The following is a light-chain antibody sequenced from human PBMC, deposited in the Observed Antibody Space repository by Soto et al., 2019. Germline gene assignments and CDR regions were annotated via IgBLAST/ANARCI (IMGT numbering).Light chain of an antibody. CDR2: GAS. CDR3: QQYGSSHWT. CDR1: QSVSSSY. Sequence: EIVLTQSPGTLSLSPGERATLSCRASQSVSSSYLAWYQQKPGQAPRLLIYGASSRATGIPDRCSGSGSGTDFTLTIRRLEPEDFAVYYCQQYGSSHWTFGQGTKVEIK. V-gene: IGKV3-20*01. J-gene: IGKJ1*01.